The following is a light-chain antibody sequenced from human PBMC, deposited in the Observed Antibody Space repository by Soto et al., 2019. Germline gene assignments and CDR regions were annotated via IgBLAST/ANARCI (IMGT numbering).Light chain of an antibody. J-gene: IGLJ1*01. CDR3: CSYVGATTYV. V-gene: IGLV2-23*01. Sequence: QSVLTQPASVSGSPGQSITISCSGTSSNIGGYNVVSWYQQHPGKAPKVIVYEGIKRPSGVSDRFSGSTSGSTASRTISGLQAEDEAEYYCCSYVGATTYVFGRGTKVTVL. CDR1: SSNIGGYNV. CDR2: EGI.